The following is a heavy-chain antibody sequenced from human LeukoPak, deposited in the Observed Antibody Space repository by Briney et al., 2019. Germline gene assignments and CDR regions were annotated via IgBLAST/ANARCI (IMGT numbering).Heavy chain of an antibody. CDR1: GFTFSDYY. Sequence: GGSLRLSCAASGFTFSDYYMSWIRQAPGKGLEWVSYISDSGSYTNYADSVKGRFTISRDNAKNSLYLQMNSLRAEDTAVYYCARGGLGTPSHAFDIWGQGTMVTVSS. CDR3: ARGGLGTPSHAFDI. V-gene: IGHV3-11*06. CDR2: ISDSGSYT. J-gene: IGHJ3*02. D-gene: IGHD3/OR15-3a*01.